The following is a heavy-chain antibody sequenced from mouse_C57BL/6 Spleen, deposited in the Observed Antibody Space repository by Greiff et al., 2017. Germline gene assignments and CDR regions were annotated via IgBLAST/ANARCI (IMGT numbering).Heavy chain of an antibody. Sequence: DVQLQESGGGLVQPGGSLKLSCAASGFTFSDYGMAWVRQAPRKGPEWVAFISNLAYSIYYADTVTGRFTISRENAKNTLYLEMSSLRSEDTAMYYCARHDGYYYAMDYWGQGTSVTVSS. CDR1: GFTFSDYG. CDR3: ARHDGYYYAMDY. CDR2: ISNLAYSI. J-gene: IGHJ4*01. V-gene: IGHV5-15*01. D-gene: IGHD2-3*01.